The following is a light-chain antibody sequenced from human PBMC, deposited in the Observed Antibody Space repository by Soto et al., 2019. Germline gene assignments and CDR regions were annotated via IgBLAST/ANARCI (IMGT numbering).Light chain of an antibody. CDR2: DAS. Sequence: ENVLTQSPGTLSLSPGERATLSCRASQSVSSSYLAWYQQKPGQAPRLLIYDASSRATGIPDRFSGSGSGTDFTLTISRLEPEDFAVYFCQQYGSSPRTLGQGTKVDI. J-gene: IGKJ1*01. CDR3: QQYGSSPRT. CDR1: QSVSSSY. V-gene: IGKV3-20*01.